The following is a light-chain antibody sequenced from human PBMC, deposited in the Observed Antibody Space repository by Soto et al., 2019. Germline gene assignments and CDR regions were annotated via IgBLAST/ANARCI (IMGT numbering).Light chain of an antibody. CDR3: CSYAGTYTFV. V-gene: IGLV2-11*01. CDR2: DVN. CDR1: SSDVGGYNF. Sequence: QSVLTQPRSVSGSPGQSVTLSCAGTSSDVGGYNFVSWYQQHPGKAPRLMIYDVNERPSGVPDRFSGSKSGNTASLTISGPQAEDEADYYCCSYAGTYTFVFGTGTKVTVL. J-gene: IGLJ1*01.